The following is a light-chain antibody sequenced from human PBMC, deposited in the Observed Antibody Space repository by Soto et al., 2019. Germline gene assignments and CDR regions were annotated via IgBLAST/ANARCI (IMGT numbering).Light chain of an antibody. CDR3: QQYNNWPRT. V-gene: IGKV3-15*01. CDR2: GVS. J-gene: IGKJ5*01. Sequence: IVMPQSPATLSVSPGERATLSCRASQSVSSNLAWYQHKPGQAPRLLIYGVSTRDTGVPDRFSGSASGTEFTLTISSLQSEDFAVYYCQQYNNWPRTFGQGTRLEIK. CDR1: QSVSSN.